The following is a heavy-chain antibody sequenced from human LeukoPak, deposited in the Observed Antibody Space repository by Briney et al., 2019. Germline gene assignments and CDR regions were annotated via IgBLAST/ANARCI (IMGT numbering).Heavy chain of an antibody. V-gene: IGHV3-30*18. CDR2: ISYDGSNE. D-gene: IGHD4/OR15-4a*01. J-gene: IGHJ6*02. CDR1: GFTFSTYG. Sequence: PGGSLRLSCAASGFTFSTYGMNWVRQAPGKGLDWVAAISYDGSNEFYADSVKGRFTISRDNSKNTLYLQMNSLRAEDTAVYYCAKGQGLYDPLRNYGMDVWGQGTTVTVSS. CDR3: AKGQGLYDPLRNYGMDV.